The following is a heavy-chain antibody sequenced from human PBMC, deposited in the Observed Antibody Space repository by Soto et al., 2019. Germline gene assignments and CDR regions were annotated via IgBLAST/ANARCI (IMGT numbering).Heavy chain of an antibody. CDR1: GFTFSSYA. J-gene: IGHJ4*02. V-gene: IGHV3-23*01. Sequence: EVPLLESGGGLVQPGGSLRLSCAASGFTFSSYAMSWVRQAPGKGLERVSVISGSGGSTNYADSVKGRFSISRDNSKNTLYLQMNSLRADDTAVYYCAKRTSGSDDYFDYWGQGTLVTVSS. CDR2: ISGSGGST. D-gene: IGHD1-26*01. CDR3: AKRTSGSDDYFDY.